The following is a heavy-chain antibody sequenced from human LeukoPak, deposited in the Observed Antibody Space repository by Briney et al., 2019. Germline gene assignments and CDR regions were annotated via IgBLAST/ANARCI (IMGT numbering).Heavy chain of an antibody. J-gene: IGHJ2*01. CDR2: IYSGGST. D-gene: IGHD3-3*01. Sequence: AGGSLRLSCAASGFTVSSNYMSWVRQAPGKGLEWVSVIYSGGSTYYADSVKGRFTISRDNSKNTLYLQVNSLRAEDTAVYYCARDQSGYFYFDLWGRGTLVTVSS. CDR1: GFTVSSNY. V-gene: IGHV3-53*01. CDR3: ARDQSGYFYFDL.